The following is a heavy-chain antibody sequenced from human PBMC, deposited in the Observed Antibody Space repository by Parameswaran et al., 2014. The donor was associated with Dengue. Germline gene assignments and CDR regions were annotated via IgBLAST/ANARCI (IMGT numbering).Heavy chain of an antibody. CDR2: IYSGGST. J-gene: IGHJ6*02. CDR3: ARGLVVVTLYGMDV. V-gene: IGHV3-53*04. D-gene: IGHD2-21*02. Sequence: VRQAPGKGLEWVSVIYSGGSTYYADSVKGRFTISRHNSKNTLYLQMNSLRAEDTAVYYCARGLVVVTLYGMDVWGQGTTVTVSS.